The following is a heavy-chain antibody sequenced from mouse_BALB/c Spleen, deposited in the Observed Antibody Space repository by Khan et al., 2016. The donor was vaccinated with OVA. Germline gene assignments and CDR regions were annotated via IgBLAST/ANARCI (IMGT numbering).Heavy chain of an antibody. CDR1: GFTFIDYG. CDR3: ARGGFAY. J-gene: IGHJ3*01. CDR2: ISSVAYSI. Sequence: VELVESGGGLVQPGGSRKLSCAASGFTFIDYGMAWVRQTPGKGPEWIAFISSVAYSIYYADTVTGRFTISRETAKNTLYLEMSSLRSDDTAMYYCARGGFAYWGQGTLVTVSA. V-gene: IGHV5-15*02.